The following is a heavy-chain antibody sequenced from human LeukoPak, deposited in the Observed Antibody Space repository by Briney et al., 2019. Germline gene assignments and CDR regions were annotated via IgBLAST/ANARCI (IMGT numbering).Heavy chain of an antibody. CDR3: ARAPGQLVFDY. Sequence: PSETLSLTCAVYGGSFSGYYWSWIRQPPGEGLEWIGEINHSGSTNYNPSLKSRVTISVDTSKNQFSLKLSSVTAADTAVYYCARAPGQLVFDYWGQGALVTVSS. CDR2: INHSGST. D-gene: IGHD6-6*01. CDR1: GGSFSGYY. V-gene: IGHV4-34*01. J-gene: IGHJ4*02.